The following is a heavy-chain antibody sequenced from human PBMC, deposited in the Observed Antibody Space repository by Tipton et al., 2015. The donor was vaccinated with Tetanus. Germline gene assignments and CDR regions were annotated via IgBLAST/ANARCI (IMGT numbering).Heavy chain of an antibody. J-gene: IGHJ3*02. CDR3: SRDPNVDFVVAEPDDAFDI. CDR1: GFTFADYA. V-gene: IGHV3-49*03. D-gene: IGHD2-15*01. CDR2: IRSKAYGETT. Sequence: SLRLSCAASGFTFADYAMSWFRPAPGKGLEWVGFIRSKAYGETTEYAASVKGRFTMSRDDSKNIAYLQMNTLKTEDTAVYYCSRDPNVDFVVAEPDDAFDILGQGTMVTVSS.